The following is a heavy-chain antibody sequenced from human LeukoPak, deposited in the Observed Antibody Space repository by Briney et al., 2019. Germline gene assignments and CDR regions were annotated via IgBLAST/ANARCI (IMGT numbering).Heavy chain of an antibody. CDR2: IYYSGGT. CDR3: ARDSLTYYYDSSGYYGDGFDI. D-gene: IGHD3-22*01. V-gene: IGHV4-59*01. J-gene: IGHJ3*02. Sequence: TSETLSLTCTVSGDSISSDYWSWIRQPPGMELEWIAYIYYSGGTNYNPSLKSRVTISVDTSKNQFSLKLSSVTAADTAVYYCARDSLTYYYDSSGYYGDGFDIWGQGTMVTVSS. CDR1: GDSISSDY.